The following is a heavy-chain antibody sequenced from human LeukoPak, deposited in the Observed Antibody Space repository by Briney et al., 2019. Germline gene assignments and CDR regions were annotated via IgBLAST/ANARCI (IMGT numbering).Heavy chain of an antibody. CDR2: IIPIFGTA. D-gene: IGHD1-26*01. J-gene: IGHJ4*02. Sequence: ASVKVSCKVSGGTFSSYAISWVRQAPGQGLEWMGGIIPIFGTANYAQKFQGRVTITADESTSTAYMELSSLRSEDTAVYYCAREPVGATSPYFDYWGQGTLVTVSS. V-gene: IGHV1-69*13. CDR1: GGTFSSYA. CDR3: AREPVGATSPYFDY.